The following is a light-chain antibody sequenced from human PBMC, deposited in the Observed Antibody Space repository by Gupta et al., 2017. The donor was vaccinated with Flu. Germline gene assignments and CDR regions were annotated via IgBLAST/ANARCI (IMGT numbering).Light chain of an antibody. J-gene: IGKJ5*01. CDR3: QQRRERPIT. Sequence: EIVLTQSPATLSLSPGERATLSCRASESLSNYLVWYQQKPGQPPRLLIYDASTRADGIPARFSGSGPGTDFTLTISSRESEDFAIYYCQQRRERPITFGQGTRLEIK. CDR1: ESLSNY. CDR2: DAS. V-gene: IGKV3-11*01.